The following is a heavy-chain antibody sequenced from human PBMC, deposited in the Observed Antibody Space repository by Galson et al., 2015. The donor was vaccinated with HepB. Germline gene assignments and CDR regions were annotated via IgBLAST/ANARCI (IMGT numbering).Heavy chain of an antibody. D-gene: IGHD3-16*01. J-gene: IGHJ4*02. CDR3: ARGAKKSEDFDY. CDR2: IIPIFGTA. CDR1: GGTFSSYA. V-gene: IGHV1-69*13. Sequence: SVKVSCKASGGTFSSYAISWVRQAPGQGLEWMGGIIPIFGTANYAQKFQGGVTITADESTSTAYMELSSLRSEDTAVYYCARGAKKSEDFDYWGQGTLVTVSS.